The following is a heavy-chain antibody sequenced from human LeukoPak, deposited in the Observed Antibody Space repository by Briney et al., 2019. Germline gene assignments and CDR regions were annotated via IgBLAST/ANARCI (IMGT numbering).Heavy chain of an antibody. CDR1: GGSFSGYY. CDR3: ARGPYGSGSYSDC. J-gene: IGHJ4*02. V-gene: IGHV4-34*01. CDR2: INHSGST. D-gene: IGHD3-10*01. Sequence: SETLSLTCAVYGGSFSGYYWSWIRQPPGKGLEWIGEINHSGSTNYNPSLKSRVTISVDTSKNQFSLKLSSVTAADTAVYYCARGPYGSGSYSDCWGQGTLVTVSS.